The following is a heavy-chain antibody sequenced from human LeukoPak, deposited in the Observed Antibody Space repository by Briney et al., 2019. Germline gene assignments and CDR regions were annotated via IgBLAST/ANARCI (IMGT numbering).Heavy chain of an antibody. CDR3: ARDFYGGKRNFDY. J-gene: IGHJ4*02. CDR1: GYTFTSYY. D-gene: IGHD4-23*01. CDR2: INPNSGGT. V-gene: IGHV1-2*02. Sequence: ASVKVSCKASGYTFTSYYIHWVRQAPGQGLEWMGWINPNSGGTNYAQKFQGRVTMTRDTSISTAYMELSRLRSDDTAVYYCARDFYGGKRNFDYWGQGTLVTVSS.